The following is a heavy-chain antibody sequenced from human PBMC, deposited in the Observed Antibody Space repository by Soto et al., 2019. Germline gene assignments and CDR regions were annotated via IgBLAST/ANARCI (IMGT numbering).Heavy chain of an antibody. V-gene: IGHV1-46*01. Sequence: VELVQSGAEVKKPGASVKVSCKASGYTFTRYYMHWVRQAPGQGLEWMGIINPSAGTTNYPQKFQGRVTMTTDTSTSTVYMELSSLTSEDTAVYYCASGSGVRGTTLDLSVFDFWGQGTLVTVSS. D-gene: IGHD3-10*01. J-gene: IGHJ4*02. CDR3: ASGSGVRGTTLDLSVFDF. CDR2: INPSAGTT. CDR1: GYTFTRYY.